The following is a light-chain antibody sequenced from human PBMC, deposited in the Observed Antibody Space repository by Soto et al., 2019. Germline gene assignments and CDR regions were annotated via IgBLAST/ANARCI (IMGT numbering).Light chain of an antibody. CDR1: QSVSSSY. V-gene: IGKV3-20*01. J-gene: IGKJ1*01. CDR2: GAS. Sequence: EIVLTQSPGTLSLSPGERATLSCRASQSVSSSYLAWYQQKPGQAPRLLIYGASSRATGIPDRFSGSGSGTGFTLTISRLEPEDFAVYYGQQDGSSPRTFGQGTKVEIK. CDR3: QQDGSSPRT.